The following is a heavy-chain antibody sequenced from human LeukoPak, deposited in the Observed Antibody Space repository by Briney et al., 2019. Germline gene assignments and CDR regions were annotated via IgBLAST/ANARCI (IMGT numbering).Heavy chain of an antibody. CDR1: GGTFSSYA. Sequence: ASVKVSCKASGGTFSSYAISWVRQAPGQGLEWMGGIIPIFATANYAQKFQGRVTITTDESTSTAYMELSSLRAEDTAVYYCARDRQLEGPFDYWGQGTLVTVSS. CDR2: IIPIFATA. V-gene: IGHV1-69*05. D-gene: IGHD2-2*01. J-gene: IGHJ4*02. CDR3: ARDRQLEGPFDY.